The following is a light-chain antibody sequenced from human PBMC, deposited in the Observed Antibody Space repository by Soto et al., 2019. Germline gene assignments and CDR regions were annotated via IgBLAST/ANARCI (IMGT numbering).Light chain of an antibody. Sequence: DIVMTQSPDSLAVSLGERATINCKSSQSVLYSSNNKNYLAWYQQRPGQPPKLLIYWASTRQCGVPDRFSGTGSRTDFTLTITSLQAEDVAVYYCQQYESTPPTFGQGTKLEIK. CDR2: WAS. J-gene: IGKJ2*01. V-gene: IGKV4-1*01. CDR3: QQYESTPPT. CDR1: QSVLYSSNNKNY.